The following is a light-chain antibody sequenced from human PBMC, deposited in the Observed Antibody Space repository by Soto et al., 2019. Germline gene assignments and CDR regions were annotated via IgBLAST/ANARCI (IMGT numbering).Light chain of an antibody. Sequence: QAVVTQPPSASGTPGQRVTISCSGSSSNIGSNTVNWYQQLPGTAPKLLIYSNNQRPSGVPDRFSGSKSGTSASLAISGLQSEDEADYYCVAWDDSLNGWVSGGGTKLTVL. CDR3: VAWDDSLNGWV. J-gene: IGLJ3*02. V-gene: IGLV1-44*01. CDR2: SNN. CDR1: SSNIGSNT.